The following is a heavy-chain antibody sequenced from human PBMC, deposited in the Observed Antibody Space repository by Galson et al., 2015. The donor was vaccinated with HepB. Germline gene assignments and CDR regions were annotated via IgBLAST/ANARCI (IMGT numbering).Heavy chain of an antibody. D-gene: IGHD2-15*01. Sequence: SLRLSCAASGFTFSSYGMHWVRQAPGKGLEWVAVISYDGSNKYYTDSVKGRFTISRDNSKNTLYLQMNSLRAEDTAVYYCAKDHAARGYYYMDVWGKGTTVTVSS. J-gene: IGHJ6*03. V-gene: IGHV3-30*18. CDR3: AKDHAARGYYYMDV. CDR1: GFTFSSYG. CDR2: ISYDGSNK.